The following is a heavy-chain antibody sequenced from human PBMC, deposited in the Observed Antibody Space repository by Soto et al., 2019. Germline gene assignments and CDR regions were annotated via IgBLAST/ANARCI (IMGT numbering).Heavy chain of an antibody. D-gene: IGHD5-18*01. V-gene: IGHV1-24*01. Sequence: ASVKVSCKVSGYTLTELSMHWVRQAPGKGLEWMGGFDHEDGETIYAQKFQGRVTMTEDTSTDTAYLELSSLSFEDTAVYFCATDLRGYSYGIPFWYFDLWGRGTLVTVSS. CDR2: FDHEDGET. CDR3: ATDLRGYSYGIPFWYFDL. J-gene: IGHJ2*01. CDR1: GYTLTELS.